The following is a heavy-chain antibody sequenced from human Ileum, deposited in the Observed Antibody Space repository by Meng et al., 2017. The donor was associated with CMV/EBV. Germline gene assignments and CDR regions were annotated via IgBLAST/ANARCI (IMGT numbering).Heavy chain of an antibody. V-gene: IGHV4-4*02. CDR3: ATNKLGLNYYFYGMDV. D-gene: IGHD7-27*01. CDR1: GSSRYSHR. CDR2: ISHSGTT. Sequence: GSSRYSHRWSWVRQPPGKGLEWIGEISHSGTTKYNPSLRSRVTISVETSQTHFSLQLSSVSAADTAVYYCATNKLGLNYYFYGMDVWGRGTTVTVYS. J-gene: IGHJ6*02.